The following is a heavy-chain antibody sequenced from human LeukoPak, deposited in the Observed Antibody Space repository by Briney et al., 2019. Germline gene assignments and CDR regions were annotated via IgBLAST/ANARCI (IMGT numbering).Heavy chain of an antibody. CDR3: ARDRSGSYLPYYFDY. Sequence: SVKVPCKASGGTFSSYAISWVRQAPGQGLEWMGGIIPIFGTANYAQKFQGRVTITADESTSTAYMELSSLRSEDTAVYYCARDRSGSYLPYYFDYWGQGTLVTVSS. D-gene: IGHD1-26*01. J-gene: IGHJ4*02. V-gene: IGHV1-69*13. CDR2: IIPIFGTA. CDR1: GGTFSSYA.